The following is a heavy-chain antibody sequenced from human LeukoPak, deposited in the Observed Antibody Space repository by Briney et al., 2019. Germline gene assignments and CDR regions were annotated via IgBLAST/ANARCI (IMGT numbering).Heavy chain of an antibody. CDR3: AELGITMIGGV. CDR1: GFTFSSYE. CDR2: ISSSGSTI. J-gene: IGHJ6*04. Sequence: GGSLRLSCAASGFTFSSYEMNWVRQAPGKGLEWVSYISSSGSTIYYADSVKGRFTIPRGNAKNSLYLQMNSLRAEDTAVYYCAELGITMIGGVWGKGTTVTISS. V-gene: IGHV3-48*03. D-gene: IGHD3-10*02.